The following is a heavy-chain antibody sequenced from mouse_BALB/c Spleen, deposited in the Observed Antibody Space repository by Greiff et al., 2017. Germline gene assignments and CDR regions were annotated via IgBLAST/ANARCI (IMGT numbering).Heavy chain of an antibody. Sequence: VQLKESGGGLVQPGGSLRLSCATSGFTFTDYYMSWVRQPPGKALEWLGFIRNKANGYTTEYSASVKGRFTISRDNSQSILYLQMNTLRAEDSATYYCARYGNYFDYWGQGTTLTVSS. V-gene: IGHV7-3*02. D-gene: IGHD2-10*02. CDR3: ARYGNYFDY. CDR2: IRNKANGYTT. J-gene: IGHJ2*01. CDR1: GFTFTDYY.